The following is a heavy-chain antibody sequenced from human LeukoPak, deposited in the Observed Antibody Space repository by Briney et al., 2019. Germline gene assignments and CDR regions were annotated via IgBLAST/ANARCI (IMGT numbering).Heavy chain of an antibody. CDR2: ISAYNGNT. CDR3: ARMGDILTGYALDY. D-gene: IGHD3-9*01. V-gene: IGHV1-18*04. J-gene: IGHJ4*02. CDR1: GCTFTSYG. Sequence: GAAVKVSCKASGCTFTSYGISWVRQAPGQGLEWMGWISAYNGNTNYAQKLQGRVTMTTDTSTSTAYMELRSLRSDDTAVYYCARMGDILTGYALDYWGQGTLVTVSS.